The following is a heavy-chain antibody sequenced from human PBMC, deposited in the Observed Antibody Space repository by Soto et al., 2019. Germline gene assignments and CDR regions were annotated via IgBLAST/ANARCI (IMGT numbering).Heavy chain of an antibody. CDR2: INPNSGGT. Sequence: ASVKVSCKASGYTFTGYYMHWVRQAPGQGLEWMGWINPNSGGTNYAQKFQGWVTMTRDTSISTAYMELSRLRSDDTAVYYCARDYYYDSSGYYSASAFDIWGQGTMVTVS. D-gene: IGHD3-22*01. CDR1: GYTFTGYY. CDR3: ARDYYYDSSGYYSASAFDI. J-gene: IGHJ3*02. V-gene: IGHV1-2*04.